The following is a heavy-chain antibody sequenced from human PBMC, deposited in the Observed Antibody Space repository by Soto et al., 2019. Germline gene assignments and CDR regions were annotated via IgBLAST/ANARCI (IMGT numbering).Heavy chain of an antibody. CDR2: IYYSGST. CDR1: GGCTSSYY. Sequence: SETLSLTCTVSGGCTSSYYCSWIRQPPGKGLEWIGYIYYSGSTNHNPSLKSRVTISVDTSKNQFSLKLSSVTAADTAVYYCARFGAAAVWWFDPWGQGTLVTVSS. V-gene: IGHV4-59*08. J-gene: IGHJ5*02. CDR3: ARFGAAAVWWFDP. D-gene: IGHD6-13*01.